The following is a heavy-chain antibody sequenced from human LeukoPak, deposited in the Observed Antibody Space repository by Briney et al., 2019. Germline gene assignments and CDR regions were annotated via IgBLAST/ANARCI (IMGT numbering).Heavy chain of an antibody. Sequence: ASVKVSCKASGYTFTSYDINWVRQATGQGLEWMGWMNPNSGNTGYAQKFQGRVTMTRNTSISTAYMELSSLRSEDTAVYYCARVYIVVVPAAIQGGGYYYYGMDVWGQGTRSPSP. V-gene: IGHV1-8*01. J-gene: IGHJ6*02. CDR2: MNPNSGNT. CDR1: GYTFTSYD. D-gene: IGHD2-2*02. CDR3: ARVYIVVVPAAIQGGGYYYYGMDV.